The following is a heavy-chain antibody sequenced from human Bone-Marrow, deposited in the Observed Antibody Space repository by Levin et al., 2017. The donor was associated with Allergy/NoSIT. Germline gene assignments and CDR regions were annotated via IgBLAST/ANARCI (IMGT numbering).Heavy chain of an antibody. V-gene: IGHV3-72*01. CDR2: SRNKAQGYMI. D-gene: IGHD4-17*01. CDR1: GFTLSDHY. CDR3: ARWTTGRAHY. Sequence: GGSLRLSCVTSGFTLSDHYMDWGRQGPGKGREGVGRSRNKAQGYMIEYATSVKGRFTISRDDSENSGYLQINNLKTEETAVYYCARWTTGRAHYWGQGTLVTVSS. J-gene: IGHJ4*02.